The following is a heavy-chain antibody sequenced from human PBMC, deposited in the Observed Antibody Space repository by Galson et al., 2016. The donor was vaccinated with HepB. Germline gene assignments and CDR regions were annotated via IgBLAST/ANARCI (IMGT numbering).Heavy chain of an antibody. D-gene: IGHD2-21*02. Sequence: SVKVSCKASGYPFTTYAMNWVRQAPGQGLEWMGWINTNTGNPTYAQGFTGRFVFSLDTSVTTAYLQINSLKAEDTAVYYCARDGVVTTPRANWFDPWGQGTLVTVS. J-gene: IGHJ5*02. V-gene: IGHV7-4-1*02. CDR2: INTNTGNP. CDR1: GYPFTTYA. CDR3: ARDGVVTTPRANWFDP.